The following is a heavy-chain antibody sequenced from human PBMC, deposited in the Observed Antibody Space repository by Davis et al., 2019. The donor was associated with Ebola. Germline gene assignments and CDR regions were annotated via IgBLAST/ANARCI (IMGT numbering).Heavy chain of an antibody. Sequence: MPSETLSLTCTVSGDGSISSSNDYWGWIRQSPGKGLEWIGSMYYSGSAFYNPSLKSRVTISLDTSKNQFSLKLSSVTAADTAVYYCARGVSLYYYYGMDVWGQGTTVTVSS. CDR2: MYYSGSA. CDR3: ARGVSLYYYYGMDV. CDR1: GDGSISSSNDY. J-gene: IGHJ6*02. V-gene: IGHV4-39*01.